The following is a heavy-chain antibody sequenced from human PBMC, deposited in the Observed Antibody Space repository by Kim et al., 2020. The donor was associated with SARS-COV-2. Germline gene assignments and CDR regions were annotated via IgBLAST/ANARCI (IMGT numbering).Heavy chain of an antibody. CDR1: GGSFSGYY. V-gene: IGHV4-34*01. J-gene: IGHJ4*02. CDR2: INHSGST. CDR3: AIPGTYYYDSSTLGY. D-gene: IGHD3-22*01. Sequence: SETLSLTCAVYGGSFSGYYWSWIRQPPGKGLEWIGEINHSGSTNYNPSLKSRVTISVDTSKNQFSLKLSSVTAADTAVYYCAIPGTYYYDSSTLGYWGQGTLVTVSS.